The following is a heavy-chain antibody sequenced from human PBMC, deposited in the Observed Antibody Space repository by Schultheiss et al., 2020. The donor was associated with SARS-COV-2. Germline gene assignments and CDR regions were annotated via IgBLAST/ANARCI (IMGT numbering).Heavy chain of an antibody. D-gene: IGHD6-19*01. CDR2: ISSSSSYI. V-gene: IGHV3-11*06. CDR1: GFTFSDYY. CDR3: ARVSRIAVAGTVGNWFDP. Sequence: GESLKISCAASGFTFSDYYMSWIRQAPGKGLEWVSSISSSSSYIYYADSVKGRFTISRDNAKNSLYLQMNSLRAEDTAVYYCARVSRIAVAGTVGNWFDPWGQGTLVTVSS. J-gene: IGHJ5*02.